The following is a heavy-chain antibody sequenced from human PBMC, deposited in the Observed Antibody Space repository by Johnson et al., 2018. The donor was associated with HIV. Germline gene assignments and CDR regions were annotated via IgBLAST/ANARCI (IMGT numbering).Heavy chain of an antibody. D-gene: IGHD1-26*01. V-gene: IGHV3-66*02. CDR1: GFTVNGNY. J-gene: IGHJ3*02. Sequence: MQLVESGGGLVQPGGSLRLSCAVSGFTVNGNYMSWVRQAPGKGLEWVSVIYSGDTTYYADSVKGRFTISRDNSKNTLYLQMNSLRAEDTAVYYCASEEWELLGDAFDIWGQGTMVTVSS. CDR3: ASEEWELLGDAFDI. CDR2: IYSGDTT.